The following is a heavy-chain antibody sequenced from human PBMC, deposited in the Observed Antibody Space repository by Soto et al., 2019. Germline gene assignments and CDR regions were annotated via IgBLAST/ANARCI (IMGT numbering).Heavy chain of an antibody. V-gene: IGHV4-39*01. CDR3: ARRSRSDECDY. D-gene: IGHD3-16*01. Sequence: PSETLSLTCTVSGGSISSSSYYWGWIRQPPGKGLEWIGSIYYSGSTYYNPSLKSRVTISVDTSKNQFSLKLSSVTAADTAVYYCARRSRSDECDYWGQGTLVTGSS. J-gene: IGHJ4*02. CDR1: GGSISSSSYY. CDR2: IYYSGST.